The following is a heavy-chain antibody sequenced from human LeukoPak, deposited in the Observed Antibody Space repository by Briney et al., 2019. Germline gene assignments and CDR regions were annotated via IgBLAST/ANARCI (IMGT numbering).Heavy chain of an antibody. CDR2: ISAYNGNT. CDR1: GYTFTSYG. V-gene: IGHV1-18*01. Sequence: ASVKVSCKASGYTFTSYGISWVRQAPGQGLEWMGWISAYNGNTNYAQKLQGRVTMTTDTSMSTAYMELRSLRSDDTAVYYCARDSNVITSGGGGNWFDPWGQGTLVTVSS. CDR3: ARDSNVITSGGGGNWFDP. J-gene: IGHJ5*02. D-gene: IGHD3-10*01.